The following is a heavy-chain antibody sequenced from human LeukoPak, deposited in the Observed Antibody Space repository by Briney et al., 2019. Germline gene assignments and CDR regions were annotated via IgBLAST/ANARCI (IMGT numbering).Heavy chain of an antibody. V-gene: IGHV4-34*01. Sequence: PSETLSPTCAVYGGSFSGYYWSWIRQPPGKGLEWIGEINHSGSTNYNPSLKSRVTISVDTSKNQFSLRLTSVTAADTAIYYCARVGQRLSMIRGELPSAFDIWGQGTLVTASS. CDR2: INHSGST. CDR3: ARVGQRLSMIRGELPSAFDI. J-gene: IGHJ3*02. D-gene: IGHD3-10*01. CDR1: GGSFSGYY.